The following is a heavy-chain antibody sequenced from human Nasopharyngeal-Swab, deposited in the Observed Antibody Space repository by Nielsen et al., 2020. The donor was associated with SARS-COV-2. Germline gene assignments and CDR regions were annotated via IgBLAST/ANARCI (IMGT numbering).Heavy chain of an antibody. CDR2: IYTSGST. Sequence: GQAPGKGLEWIGRIYTSGSTNYNPSLKSRVTMSVDTSKNQFSLKLSSVTAADTAVYYCARDPYAYSSSWYDDSGYFDYWGQGTLVTVSS. V-gene: IGHV4-4*07. D-gene: IGHD6-13*01. J-gene: IGHJ4*02. CDR3: ARDPYAYSSSWYDDSGYFDY.